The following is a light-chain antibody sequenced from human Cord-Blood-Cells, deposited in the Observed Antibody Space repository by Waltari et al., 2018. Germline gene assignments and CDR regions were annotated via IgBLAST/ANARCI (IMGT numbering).Light chain of an antibody. CDR2: DVS. CDR3: SSYTSSSTWV. V-gene: IGLV2-14*01. CDR1: SRDVCGYNY. J-gene: IGLJ3*02. Sequence: QSALTQPASVSGSPGQSITISCTGTSRDVCGYNYVSWYQQHPGKAPKLMIYDVSKRPSGVSNRFSGSKSGNTASLTISGLQAEDEADYYCSSYTSSSTWVFGGGTKLTVL.